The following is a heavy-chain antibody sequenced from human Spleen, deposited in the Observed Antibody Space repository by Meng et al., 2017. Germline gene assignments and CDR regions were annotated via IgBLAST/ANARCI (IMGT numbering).Heavy chain of an antibody. CDR1: GYTFTSYD. D-gene: IGHD4-17*01. CDR2: MNPNSGNT. CDR3: ARGNDYDAFDI. V-gene: IGHV1-8*01. J-gene: IGHJ3*02. Sequence: ASVNVSCKASGYTFTSYDINWVRQATGQGLEWMGWMNPNSGNTGYAQKFQGRVTMTRNTSISTAYMELGSLRSEDTAVYYCARGNDYDAFDIWGQGTMVTVSS.